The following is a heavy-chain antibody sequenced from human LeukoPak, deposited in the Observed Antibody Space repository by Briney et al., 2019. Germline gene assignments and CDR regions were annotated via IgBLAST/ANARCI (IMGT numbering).Heavy chain of an antibody. CDR2: ICHSGTT. CDR3: AVKRGSAYYWDY. V-gene: IGHV4-30-4*01. CDR1: GGSISSGDYY. Sequence: SETLSLTCTVSGGSISSGDYYWTWIRQTPGKGLEWIGYICHSGTTYYNPSLKSRVTISLDTSKNQFSLRLNSVTAADTAVYYCAVKRGSAYYWDYWGQGTLGTVSS. D-gene: IGHD3-22*01. J-gene: IGHJ4*02.